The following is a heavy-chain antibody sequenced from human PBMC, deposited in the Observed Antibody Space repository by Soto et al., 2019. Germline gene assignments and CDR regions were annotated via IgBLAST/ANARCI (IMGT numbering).Heavy chain of an antibody. Sequence: SETLSLTCTVSVGSISSGDYYWSWIRQPPGKGLEWIGYIYYSGSTYYNPSLKSRVTISVDTSKNQFSLKLSSVTAADTAVYYCASHYRRRGWEWATEPLFDYWGQGTLVTVSS. J-gene: IGHJ4*02. CDR2: IYYSGST. CDR3: ASHYRRRGWEWATEPLFDY. CDR1: VGSISSGDYY. D-gene: IGHD6-19*01. V-gene: IGHV4-30-4*01.